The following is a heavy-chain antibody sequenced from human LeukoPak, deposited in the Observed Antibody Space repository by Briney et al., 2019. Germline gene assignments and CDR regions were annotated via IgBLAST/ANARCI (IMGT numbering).Heavy chain of an antibody. V-gene: IGHV1-2*02. J-gene: IGHJ3*02. CDR2: INPNSGGT. Sequence: GASVKVSCKASGYTFTGYYMHWVRQAPGQGPEWMGWINPNSGGTNYAQKFQGRVTMTRDTSISTAYMELSRLRSDDTAVYYCARAYSSSWYRDAFDIWGQGTMVTVSS. CDR3: ARAYSSSWYRDAFDI. CDR1: GYTFTGYY. D-gene: IGHD6-13*01.